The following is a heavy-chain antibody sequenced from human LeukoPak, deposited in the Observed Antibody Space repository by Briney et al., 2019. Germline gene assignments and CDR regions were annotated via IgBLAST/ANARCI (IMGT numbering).Heavy chain of an antibody. Sequence: SETLSLTCAVYGGSFSGYYWSWIRQPPGKGLEWIGEINHSGSTNYNPSLKSRVTISVDTSKNQFSLKLSSVTAADTAVYYCARGSGWYRKTYYFDYWGQGTLVTVSS. CDR2: INHSGST. CDR1: GGSFSGYY. J-gene: IGHJ4*02. V-gene: IGHV4-34*01. CDR3: ARGSGWYRKTYYFDY. D-gene: IGHD6-19*01.